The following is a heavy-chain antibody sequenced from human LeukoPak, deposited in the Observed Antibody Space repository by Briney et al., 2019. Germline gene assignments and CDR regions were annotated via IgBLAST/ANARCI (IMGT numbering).Heavy chain of an antibody. CDR1: GDSVXSXXXY. CDR3: ERRTTGYWTFDY. CDR2: ISHSGST. V-gene: IGHV4-39*01. Sequence: PSETLSLTCTVSGDSVXSXXXYXGXXRQPXXNGLXXIGAISHSGSTYYNPSLKSRLTISIDTSKNQFSLKLSSMTAADTAVYFCERRTTGYWTFDYWGQGTLVTVSS. J-gene: IGHJ4*02. D-gene: IGHD3-9*01.